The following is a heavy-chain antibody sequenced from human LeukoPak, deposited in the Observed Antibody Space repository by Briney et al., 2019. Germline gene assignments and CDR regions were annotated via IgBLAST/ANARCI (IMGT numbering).Heavy chain of an antibody. Sequence: ASVKVSCKASGGTFSSYAISWVRQAPGQGLEWMGRIIPILGIANYAQKFQGRVTITADKSTSTAYMELSSLRSEDTAVYYCARDQAYYGSGSNYGMDAWGQGTTVTVSS. CDR2: IIPILGIA. J-gene: IGHJ6*02. CDR3: ARDQAYYGSGSNYGMDA. V-gene: IGHV1-69*04. CDR1: GGTFSSYA. D-gene: IGHD3-10*01.